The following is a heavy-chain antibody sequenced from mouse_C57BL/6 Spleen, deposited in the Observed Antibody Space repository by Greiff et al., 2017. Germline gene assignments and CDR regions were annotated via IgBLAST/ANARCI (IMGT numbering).Heavy chain of an antibody. Sequence: QVQLQQPGAELVMPGASVKLSCKASGYTFTSYWMHWVKQRPGQGLEWIGEIDPSDSYTNYNQKFKGKSTLTVDKSSSTAYMQLSSLTSEDSAVYYWARRGYLTGGYWYFDVWGTGTTVTVSS. CDR3: ARRGYLTGGYWYFDV. V-gene: IGHV1-69*01. J-gene: IGHJ1*03. CDR2: IDPSDSYT. CDR1: GYTFTSYW.